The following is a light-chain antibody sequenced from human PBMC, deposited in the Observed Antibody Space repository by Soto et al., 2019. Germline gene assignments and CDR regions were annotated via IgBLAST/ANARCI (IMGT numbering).Light chain of an antibody. CDR3: SSYTGTYVI. J-gene: IGLJ2*01. Sequence: QSVLTQPRSVSGSPGQSVTISCTGTSSDVGVYDFVSWYQLHPGKAPKLMIYDVSKRPSGVPDRFSGSKSGNTASLTISGLQAEDEADYYCSSYTGTYVIFGGGTKVTVL. CDR2: DVS. V-gene: IGLV2-11*01. CDR1: SSDVGVYDF.